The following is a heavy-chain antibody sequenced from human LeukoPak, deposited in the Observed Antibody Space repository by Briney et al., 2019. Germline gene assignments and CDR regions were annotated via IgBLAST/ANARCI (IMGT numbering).Heavy chain of an antibody. CDR1: GYTFTSYD. CDR3: ARDIGYCSGGSCYPSFYYFDY. D-gene: IGHD2-15*01. Sequence: ASVKVSCKASGYTFTSYDINWVRQVTGQGLEWMGWMNPNSGNTGYAQKFQGRVTMTRNTPISTAYMELSSLRSEDTAVYYCARDIGYCSGGSCYPSFYYFDYWGQGTLVTVSS. J-gene: IGHJ4*02. V-gene: IGHV1-8*01. CDR2: MNPNSGNT.